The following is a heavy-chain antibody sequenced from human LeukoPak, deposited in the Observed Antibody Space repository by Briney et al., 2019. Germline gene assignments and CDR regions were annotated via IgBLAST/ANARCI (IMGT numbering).Heavy chain of an antibody. CDR1: GGSISSSTFF. J-gene: IGHJ4*02. CDR3: ARLPGQHFYFDS. CDR2: IYYSGST. V-gene: IGHV4-39*01. Sequence: SETLSLICTVSGGSISSSTFFWGWIRQPPGKGLEWIGSIYYSGSTYYNPSLKSRVTISVDTSKNQFSLRLSSLTAADTAVYYCARLPGQHFYFDSWDQGTLVTVSS. D-gene: IGHD1-14*01.